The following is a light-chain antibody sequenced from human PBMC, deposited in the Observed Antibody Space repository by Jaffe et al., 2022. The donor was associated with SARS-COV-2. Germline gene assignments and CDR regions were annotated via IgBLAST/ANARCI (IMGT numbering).Light chain of an antibody. CDR3: QQYNSYSRT. Sequence: DIQMTQSPSTLSASVGDRVTITCRASQSISSWLAWYQQKPGKPPKLLIYKASSLESGVPSRFSGSGSGTEFTLTISSLQPDDFATYYCQQYNSYSRTFGGGTKVEIK. J-gene: IGKJ4*01. V-gene: IGKV1-5*03. CDR2: KAS. CDR1: QSISSW.